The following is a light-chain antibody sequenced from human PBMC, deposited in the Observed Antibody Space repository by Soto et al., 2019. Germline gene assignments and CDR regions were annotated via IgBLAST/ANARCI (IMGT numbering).Light chain of an antibody. J-gene: IGLJ1*01. CDR2: EVS. Sequence: QSVLTQPASVSGSPGQSITISCTGTSSDIGSYNLVSWYQQQPGKAPKLMIYEVSKRPSGVSNRFSGSKSCNTASLTISGLQAEDEADYYCCSYAGGSTYVFGTGTKVTVL. CDR3: CSYAGGSTYV. CDR1: SSDIGSYNL. V-gene: IGLV2-23*02.